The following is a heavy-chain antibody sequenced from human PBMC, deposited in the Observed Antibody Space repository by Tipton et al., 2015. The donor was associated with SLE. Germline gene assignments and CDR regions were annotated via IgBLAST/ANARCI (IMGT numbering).Heavy chain of an antibody. CDR2: IYTSGST. Sequence: TLSLTCTVSGGSIRSYYWSWIRQPPGKGLEWIGRIYTSGSTNYNPSPKSRVTLSVDTAKNQFSLKLSSVTVADTAVYYCARRYCGGDCYPPHWFDPWGQGTLVTVSS. J-gene: IGHJ5*02. V-gene: IGHV4-4*07. CDR3: ARRYCGGDCYPPHWFDP. D-gene: IGHD2-21*01. CDR1: GGSIRSYY.